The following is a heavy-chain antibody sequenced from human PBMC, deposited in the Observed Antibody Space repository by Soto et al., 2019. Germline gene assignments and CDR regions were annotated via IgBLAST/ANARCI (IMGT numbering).Heavy chain of an antibody. Sequence: QVQLQESGPGLVKPSQTLSLTCTVSGGSISSGGYYWSWIRQHPGKGLEWIGYIYYSGSTYYNPSLKNRVTISVDTSKNQFSLKLSSVTAADTAVYYCASERRTITMVRGGLRNNWFDPWGQGTLVTVSS. J-gene: IGHJ5*02. CDR3: ASERRTITMVRGGLRNNWFDP. V-gene: IGHV4-31*03. CDR2: IYYSGST. CDR1: GGSISSGGYY. D-gene: IGHD3-10*01.